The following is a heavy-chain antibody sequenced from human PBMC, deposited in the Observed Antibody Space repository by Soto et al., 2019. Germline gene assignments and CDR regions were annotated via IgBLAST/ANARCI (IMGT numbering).Heavy chain of an antibody. CDR3: AKDGIAAAGNPGFYYYYYMDV. CDR2: ISWNSGSI. D-gene: IGHD6-13*01. CDR1: GFTFDDYA. J-gene: IGHJ6*03. V-gene: IGHV3-9*01. Sequence: GGSLRLSCAASGFTFDDYAMHWVRQAPGKGLEWVSGISWNSGSIGYADSVKGRFTISRDNAKNSLYLQMNSLRAEDTALYYCAKDGIAAAGNPGFYYYYYMDVWGKGTTVTVSS.